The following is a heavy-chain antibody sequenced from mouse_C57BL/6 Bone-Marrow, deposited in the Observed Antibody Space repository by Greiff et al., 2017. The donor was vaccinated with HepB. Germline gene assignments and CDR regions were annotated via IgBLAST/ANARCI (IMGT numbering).Heavy chain of an antibody. V-gene: IGHV5-4*01. D-gene: IGHD2-3*01. CDR2: ISDGGSYT. CDR3: AGDGEGYYAWFAF. CDR1: GFTFSSYA. J-gene: IGHJ3*01. Sequence: EVKLVESGGGLVKPGGSLKLSCAASGFTFSSYAMSWVRQTPEKRLEWVATISDGGSYTYYPDNVKGRFTISRDNAKNNPYLQMSHLKSEDTAMYYCAGDGEGYYAWFAFWGRGTRVTVSA.